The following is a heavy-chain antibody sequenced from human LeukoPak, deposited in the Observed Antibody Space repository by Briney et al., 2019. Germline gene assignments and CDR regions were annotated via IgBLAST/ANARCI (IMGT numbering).Heavy chain of an antibody. D-gene: IGHD5-12*01. CDR1: GYTFTGYY. CDR3: ARVNSGYELDY. Sequence: ASVKVSCKASGYTFTGYYTHWVRQAPGQGLECMGWINPNSGGTNYAQKFQGWVTMTRDTSISTAYMELSRLRSDDTAVYYCARVNSGYELDYWGQGTLVTVSS. CDR2: INPNSGGT. J-gene: IGHJ4*02. V-gene: IGHV1-2*04.